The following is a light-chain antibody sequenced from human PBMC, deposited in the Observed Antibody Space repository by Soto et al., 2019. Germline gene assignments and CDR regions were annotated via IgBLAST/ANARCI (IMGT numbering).Light chain of an antibody. J-gene: IGKJ2*01. CDR3: QQYYSPPYT. V-gene: IGKV4-1*01. Sequence: DIVMTQSADSLAVSLGERATINCKSSQSVLYSSNNKNYLGWYQQKPGQTPKLLIYLASTRHSGVSDRFSGSGSGTDFTLTISSLQAEDVAVYYCQQYYSPPYTFGQGNRLEIK. CDR1: QSVLYSSNNKNY. CDR2: LAS.